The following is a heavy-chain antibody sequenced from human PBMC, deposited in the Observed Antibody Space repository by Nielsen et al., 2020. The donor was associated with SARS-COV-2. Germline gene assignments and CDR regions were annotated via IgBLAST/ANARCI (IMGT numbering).Heavy chain of an antibody. CDR2: ISYDGSNK. V-gene: IGHV3-30*18. D-gene: IGHD3-10*01. Sequence: GESLKISCAASGFTFSSYGMHWVRQAPGKGLEWVAVISYDGSNKYYADSVKGRFTISRDNSKNTLYLQMNSLRAEDTAVYYCTKFRVMDVWGQGTTVTVSS. J-gene: IGHJ6*02. CDR3: TKFRVMDV. CDR1: GFTFSSYG.